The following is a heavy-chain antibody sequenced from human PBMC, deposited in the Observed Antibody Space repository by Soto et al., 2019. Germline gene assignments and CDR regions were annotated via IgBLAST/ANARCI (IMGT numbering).Heavy chain of an antibody. Sequence: SDTLSLSCTFVRPSISSYYWSWILQPPGKGLEWIGYIYYSESTNYNPSLKSRVIISVYTSKNQFSLRLSSVTAADTAVYYCVRAYYDTSGNSLDPWGQGTLVTVS. D-gene: IGHD3-22*01. CDR2: IYYSEST. J-gene: IGHJ5*02. CDR3: VRAYYDTSGNSLDP. V-gene: IGHV4-59*07. CDR1: RPSISSYY.